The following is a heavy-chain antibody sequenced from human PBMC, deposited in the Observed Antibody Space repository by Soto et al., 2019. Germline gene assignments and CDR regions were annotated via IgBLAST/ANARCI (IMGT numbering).Heavy chain of an antibody. CDR2: IYYTGDT. Sequence: SETLSLTYTVAGDSVTSYYWSWIRQSPGKGLEWIGYIYYTGDTNYDPSLKSRVTISIDTSKNQFSLRLTSVTAADTAVYYCAREPHRSCTGSKCLYYFDQWGQGTLVTVSS. V-gene: IGHV4-59*02. J-gene: IGHJ4*02. D-gene: IGHD3-10*01. CDR3: AREPHRSCTGSKCLYYFDQ. CDR1: GDSVTSYY.